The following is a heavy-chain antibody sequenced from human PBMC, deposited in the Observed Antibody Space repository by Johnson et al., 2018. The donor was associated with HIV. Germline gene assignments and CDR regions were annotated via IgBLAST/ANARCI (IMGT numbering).Heavy chain of an antibody. D-gene: IGHD5-18*01. CDR3: AKDRTIHDAFDI. J-gene: IGHJ3*02. CDR2: IYSGGST. Sequence: VQLVESGGGLVQPGGSLRLSCAASGFTVSSNYMSWVRQAPGKGLEWVSVIYSGGSTYYADSVKGRFTISRDTSRNTLYLQMNSLRAEDTAVYYCAKDRTIHDAFDIWGQGTMVTVSS. CDR1: GFTVSSNY. V-gene: IGHV3-66*01.